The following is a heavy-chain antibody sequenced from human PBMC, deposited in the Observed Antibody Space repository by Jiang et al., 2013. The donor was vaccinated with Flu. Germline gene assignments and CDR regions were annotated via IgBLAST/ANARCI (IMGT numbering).Heavy chain of an antibody. CDR3: ASGRGASVGAFNI. D-gene: IGHD3-10*01. V-gene: IGHV4-34*01. J-gene: IGHJ3*02. Sequence: TLSLTCAVYGGSFSDYYWNWIRQPPGRGWSGLGKVNHSGRTNYNPSLKSRVTISVDTSKNQFSLNLRSVTAADTAVYYCASGRGASVGAFNIWGQGTMVTVSS. CDR2: VNHSGRT. CDR1: GGSFSDYY.